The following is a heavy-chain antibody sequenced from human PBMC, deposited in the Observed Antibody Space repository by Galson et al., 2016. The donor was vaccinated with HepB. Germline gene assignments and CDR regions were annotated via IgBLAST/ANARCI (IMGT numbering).Heavy chain of an antibody. D-gene: IGHD6-13*01. CDR2: ISYDGSNK. Sequence: SLRLSCAASGFTFSIYAMHWVRQAPGKGLEWVAVISYDGSNKYYADSVKGRFTISRDNAKNLLYLQMDSLRAEDTAVYYCARDSHSSSWDYNYYGMDVWGQGTTVTVSS. CDR1: GFTFSIYA. V-gene: IGHV3-30-3*01. CDR3: ARDSHSSSWDYNYYGMDV. J-gene: IGHJ6*02.